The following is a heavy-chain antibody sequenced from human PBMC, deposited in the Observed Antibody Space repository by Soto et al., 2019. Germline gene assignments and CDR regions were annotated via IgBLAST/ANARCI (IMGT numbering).Heavy chain of an antibody. CDR1: GGSIRSGGYY. J-gene: IGHJ6*02. CDR3: ARGGRRSPGMDV. V-gene: IGHV4-31*03. Sequence: QVQLQESGPGLVKPSQTLSLTCTVSGGSIRSGGYYWSWIRQHPGKDLEWIGYIYYSGSTYYNPSLKSRVTISVDTSKNQFSLKLSSVTAADTAVYYCARGGRRSPGMDVWGQGITVTVSS. CDR2: IYYSGST.